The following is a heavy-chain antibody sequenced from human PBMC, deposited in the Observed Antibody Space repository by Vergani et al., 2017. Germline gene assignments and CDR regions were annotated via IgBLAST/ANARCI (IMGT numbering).Heavy chain of an antibody. V-gene: IGHV4-4*02. CDR2: IYHSGST. CDR3: ARGSGNYYDCWSGYYSYYYYMDV. D-gene: IGHD3-3*01. CDR1: GGSISSSNW. J-gene: IGHJ6*03. Sequence: QVQLQESGPGLVKPSGTLSLTCAVSGGSISSSNWWSWVRQPPGKGLEWIGEIYHSGSTNYNPSLKSRVTISVDKSKNQFSLKLSSVTAADTAVYYCARGSGNYYDCWSGYYSYYYYMDVWGKGTTVTVSS.